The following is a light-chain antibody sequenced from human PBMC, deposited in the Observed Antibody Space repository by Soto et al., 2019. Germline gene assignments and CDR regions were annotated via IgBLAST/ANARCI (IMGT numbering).Light chain of an antibody. V-gene: IGKV1-39*01. CDR3: QQTFSNLLS. J-gene: IGKJ4*01. Sequence: IQLTQSPSSLSASAGDRVTTACRASESISTYLSWYQLKPGEAPKVLIYSASTLRDGVPSRFSGTGSGTEFTLTISSLQPEDVATYFCQQTFSNLLSFGGGTKVDIK. CDR2: SAS. CDR1: ESISTY.